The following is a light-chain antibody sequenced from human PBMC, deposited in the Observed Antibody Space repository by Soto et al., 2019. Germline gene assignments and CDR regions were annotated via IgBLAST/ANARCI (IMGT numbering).Light chain of an antibody. CDR1: QTVSSSY. V-gene: IGKV3-20*01. J-gene: IGKJ1*01. Sequence: EIVLTQSPGTLSLSPGERATLSCRASQTVSSSYLAWYQEKPGQAPRLLIYGASSRATDIPDRFSGSGSGTDFTLTISRLEPEDSAVYYCQQSAGSPRTFGQGTKVEIK. CDR2: GAS. CDR3: QQSAGSPRT.